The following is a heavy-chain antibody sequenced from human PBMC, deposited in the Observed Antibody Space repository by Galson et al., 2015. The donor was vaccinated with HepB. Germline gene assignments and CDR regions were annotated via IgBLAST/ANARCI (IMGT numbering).Heavy chain of an antibody. CDR1: GYSFTSYW. D-gene: IGHD3-16*02. J-gene: IGHJ5*02. CDR2: IYPGDSDT. V-gene: IGHV5-51*01. Sequence: QSGAEVKKPGESLKISCKGSGYSFTSYWIGWVRQMPGKGLEWMGIIYPGDSDTRYSPSFQGQVTISADKSISTAYLQWSSLKASDTAMYYCARQIFVDYDYVWGSYRYNWFDPWGQGTLVTVSS. CDR3: ARQIFVDYDYVWGSYRYNWFDP.